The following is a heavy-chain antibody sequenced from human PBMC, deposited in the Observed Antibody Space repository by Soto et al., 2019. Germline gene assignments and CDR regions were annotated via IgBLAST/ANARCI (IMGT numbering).Heavy chain of an antibody. J-gene: IGHJ4*02. Sequence: SETRSLSCTVSVFSIISNTYYWCCILQSPWKGLEWIGSIYSSVSTYYNPSLKSRVTISVDKSKSQFSLRLSSVTAADTAVYYCARHTLFSTFDSWGQGTLVTVSS. CDR3: ARHTLFSTFDS. CDR2: IYSSVST. D-gene: IGHD2-21*01. CDR1: VFSIISNTYY. V-gene: IGHV4-39*01.